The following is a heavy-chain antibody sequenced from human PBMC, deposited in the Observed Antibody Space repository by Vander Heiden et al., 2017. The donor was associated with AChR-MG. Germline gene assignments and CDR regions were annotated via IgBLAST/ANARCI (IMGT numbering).Heavy chain of an antibody. V-gene: IGHV1-46*03. CDR3: ARPGVEMATGVSRSFDI. CDR1: GYTFTSYY. Sequence: QVQLVQSGAEVKKPGASVKVSCKASGYTFTSYYMHWVRQAPGQGLEWMGIINPSGGSTSYAQKFQGRVTMTRDTSTSIVYMELSSLRSEDTAVYYCARPGVEMATGVSRSFDIWGQGTMVTVSS. J-gene: IGHJ3*02. CDR2: INPSGGST. D-gene: IGHD5-12*01.